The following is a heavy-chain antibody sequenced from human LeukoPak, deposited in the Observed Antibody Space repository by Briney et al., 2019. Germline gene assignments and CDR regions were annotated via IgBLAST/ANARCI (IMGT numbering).Heavy chain of an antibody. V-gene: IGHV1-69*01. Sequence: SSVKVSRKASGGTFSSYAISWVRQAPGQGLEWMGGIIPIFGTANYAQKFQGRVTITADESTSTAYMELSSLRSEDTAVYYCARERITIFGVVNRWYFDLWGRGTLVTVSS. J-gene: IGHJ2*01. CDR2: IIPIFGTA. CDR1: GGTFSSYA. D-gene: IGHD3-3*01. CDR3: ARERITIFGVVNRWYFDL.